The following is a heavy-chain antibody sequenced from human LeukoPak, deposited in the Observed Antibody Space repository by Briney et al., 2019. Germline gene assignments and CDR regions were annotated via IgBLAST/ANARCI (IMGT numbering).Heavy chain of an antibody. Sequence: PGGSLRLSCAASGFTFSSYGMHWVRQAPGKGLEWVSSISSSSSYIYYADSVKGRFTISRDNAKNSLYLQMNSLRAEDTALYYCARGSTSAAGITYWGQGTLVTVSS. V-gene: IGHV3-21*04. CDR1: GFTFSSYG. CDR3: ARGSTSAAGITY. CDR2: ISSSSSYI. D-gene: IGHD6-13*01. J-gene: IGHJ4*02.